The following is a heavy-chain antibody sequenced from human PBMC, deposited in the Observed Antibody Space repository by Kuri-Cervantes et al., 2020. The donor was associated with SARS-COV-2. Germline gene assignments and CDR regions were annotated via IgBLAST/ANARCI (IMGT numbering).Heavy chain of an antibody. J-gene: IGHJ2*01. V-gene: IGHV3-30-3*01. D-gene: IGHD1-26*01. CDR3: ARDGRGENWYFDL. CDR2: ISYDGSNK. Sequence: GGSLRLSCAASGFTFSSYAMHWVRQAPGKGLEWVAVISYDGSNKYYADSVKGRFTISRDNSKSTLYLQMNSLRAEDTAVYYCARDGRGENWYFDLWGRGTLVTVSS. CDR1: GFTFSSYA.